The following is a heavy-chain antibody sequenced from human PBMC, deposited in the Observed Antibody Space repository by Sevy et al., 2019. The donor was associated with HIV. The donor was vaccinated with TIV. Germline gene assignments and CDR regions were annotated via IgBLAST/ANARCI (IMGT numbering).Heavy chain of an antibody. Sequence: GGSLRLSCAASGFTVSSNYMSWVRQAPGKGLEWVSVIYSGGSTYYADSVKGRFTVSRDNSKNTLYLQLNSLRADDTAVFYCAGGDTTMITDLDYWGQGTLVTVSS. D-gene: IGHD3-16*01. J-gene: IGHJ4*02. CDR1: GFTVSSNY. CDR2: IYSGGST. CDR3: AGGDTTMITDLDY. V-gene: IGHV3-53*01.